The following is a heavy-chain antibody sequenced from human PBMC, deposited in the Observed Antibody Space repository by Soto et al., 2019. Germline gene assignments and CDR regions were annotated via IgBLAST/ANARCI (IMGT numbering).Heavy chain of an antibody. Sequence: PGESLKISCKGSGYSFTSYWNSWVRQMPGKGLEWMGRIDPSDSYTNYSPSFQGHVTISADKSISTAYLQWSSLKASDTAMYYCARRGIAVAGSGGYYYGMDVWGQGTTVTVSS. CDR3: ARRGIAVAGSGGYYYGMDV. J-gene: IGHJ6*02. D-gene: IGHD6-19*01. CDR2: IDPSDSYT. V-gene: IGHV5-10-1*01. CDR1: GYSFTSYW.